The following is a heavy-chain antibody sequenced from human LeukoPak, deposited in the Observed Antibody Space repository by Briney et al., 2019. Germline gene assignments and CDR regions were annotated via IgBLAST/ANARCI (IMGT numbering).Heavy chain of an antibody. CDR1: GFTFSSYS. CDR3: ARGLRITFGGVIAYFDY. CDR2: ISSSSSYI. J-gene: IGHJ4*02. D-gene: IGHD3-16*02. V-gene: IGHV3-21*01. Sequence: GGSLRLSCAASGFTFSSYSMNWVRQAPGKGLEWVSSISSSSSYIYYADSVKGRFTISRDNAKNSLYLQMNSLRAEDTAVYYCARGLRITFGGVIAYFDYWGQGTLVTVSS.